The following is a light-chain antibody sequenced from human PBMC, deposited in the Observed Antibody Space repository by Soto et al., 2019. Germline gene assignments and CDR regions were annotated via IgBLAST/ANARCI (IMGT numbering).Light chain of an antibody. Sequence: ETVMTQSPATLSVSPGERATLSCRASESVSSNLAWYQQQPGQAPRLLIYGASTRATGTPARFSGSGSGTEFTLTISRLEPEDFAVYYCQQYGSSSWTFGQGTKVDIK. J-gene: IGKJ1*01. V-gene: IGKV3-15*01. CDR3: QQYGSSSWT. CDR2: GAS. CDR1: ESVSSN.